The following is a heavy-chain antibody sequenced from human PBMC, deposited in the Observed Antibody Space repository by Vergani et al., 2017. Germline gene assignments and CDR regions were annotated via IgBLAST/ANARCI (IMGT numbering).Heavy chain of an antibody. CDR3: ATIGYRRWGYYFYY. J-gene: IGHJ4*02. CDR2: ICHTEDT. V-gene: IGHV4-4*02. D-gene: IGHD2-2*02. Sequence: QVQLQESGPGVVKPSQTLSLTCAVSGDSISSNNCWTWVRQPPGKGLEWIGEICHTEDTKYSPSLKSRVTVSVDESRNLFSLRLNSVTAADTAVYYCATIGYRRWGYYFYYWGQGILVTVPS. CDR1: GDSISSNNC.